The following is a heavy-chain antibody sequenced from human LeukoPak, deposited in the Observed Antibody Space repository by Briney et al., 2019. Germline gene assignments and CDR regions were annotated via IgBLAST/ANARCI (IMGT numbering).Heavy chain of an antibody. CDR1: GYTFTSYG. J-gene: IGHJ4*02. V-gene: IGHV1-18*01. CDR3: ARVDRYYDSSCYYYVDY. Sequence: ASVKVSCKASGYTFTSYGISWVRQAPGQGLEWMGWISAYNGNTNYAQKLQGRVTMTTDTSTSTAYMELRSLRSDDTAVYYCARVDRYYDSSCYYYVDYWGQGTLVTVSS. D-gene: IGHD3-22*01. CDR2: ISAYNGNT.